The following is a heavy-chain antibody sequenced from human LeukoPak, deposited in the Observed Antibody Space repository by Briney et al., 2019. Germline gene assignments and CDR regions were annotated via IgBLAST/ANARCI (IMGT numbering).Heavy chain of an antibody. J-gene: IGHJ6*02. V-gene: IGHV3-23*01. D-gene: IGHD4-17*01. CDR1: GFTFSSYA. CDR2: ISDSGGST. Sequence: PGGSLRLSCAASGFTFSSYAMSWVRQAPGKGLEWVSAISDSGGSTYYADSVKGRFTISRDNSKNTLYLQMNSLRAEDTAVYYCAKDRDTQGYGDYYYYGMDVWGQGTTVTVSS. CDR3: AKDRDTQGYGDYYYYGMDV.